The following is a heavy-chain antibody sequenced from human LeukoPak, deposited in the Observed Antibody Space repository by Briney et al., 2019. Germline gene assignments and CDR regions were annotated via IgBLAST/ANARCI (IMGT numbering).Heavy chain of an antibody. CDR1: GFTFSDHY. CDR2: TRNKANSYTT. J-gene: IGHJ4*02. D-gene: IGHD2-2*01. V-gene: IGHV3-72*01. Sequence: PGGSLRLSCAASGFTFSDHYMDWVRQAPGKGLEWVARTRNKANSYTTEYAASVKGRFTISRDDSKNSLYLQMNSLKTEDTAVYYCARVMGRYCSSTSCYVDYWGQGTLVTVSS. CDR3: ARVMGRYCSSTSCYVDY.